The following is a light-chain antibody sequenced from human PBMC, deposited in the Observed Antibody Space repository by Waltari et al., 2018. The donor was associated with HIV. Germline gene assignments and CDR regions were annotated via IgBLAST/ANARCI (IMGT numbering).Light chain of an antibody. J-gene: IGLJ2*01. Sequence: QSALPQPASVSGSPGQSIVLPCPGSPSDLGYYDYVPWSNQSPGQAPKALIYEVTSRPSGTSSRFSSSKSATTAFLAISKLQTDDEADYFCSSYTRRGTVVFGGGTRLTVL. CDR2: EVT. CDR3: SSYTRRGTVV. CDR1: PSDLGYYDY. V-gene: IGLV2-14*01.